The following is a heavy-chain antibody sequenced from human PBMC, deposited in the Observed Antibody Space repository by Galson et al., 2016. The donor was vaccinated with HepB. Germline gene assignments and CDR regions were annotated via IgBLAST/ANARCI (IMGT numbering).Heavy chain of an antibody. D-gene: IGHD5-18*01. CDR3: ARDPEGYSSDNNWFDP. Sequence: SLRLSCAASGFTFSNYYMHWIRQAPGKGLEWVSDISSTGTYTDYADSVKGRFTVSRDNAKNSLYLQMNSLRAEDTAVYYCARDPEGYSSDNNWFDPWGQGTLVTVSS. V-gene: IGHV3-11*06. J-gene: IGHJ5*02. CDR1: GFTFSNYY. CDR2: ISSTGTYT.